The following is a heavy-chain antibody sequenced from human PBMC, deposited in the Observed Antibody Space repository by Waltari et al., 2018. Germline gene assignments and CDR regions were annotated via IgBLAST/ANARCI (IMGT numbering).Heavy chain of an antibody. CDR3: ARGRDVFANFDYNWFDP. CDR2: VNPDSGAT. Sequence: QVQPVQSGAEVLKPGASVKVSGQASGYTFINYEINWVRQAAGQGFEWMGWVNPDSGATAYAQKFQGRITMTWDTSISTAYMELSNLRSDDTAVLYCARGRDVFANFDYNWFDPWGQGTLVTVSS. J-gene: IGHJ5*02. CDR1: GYTFINYE. V-gene: IGHV1-8*02. D-gene: IGHD3-3*01.